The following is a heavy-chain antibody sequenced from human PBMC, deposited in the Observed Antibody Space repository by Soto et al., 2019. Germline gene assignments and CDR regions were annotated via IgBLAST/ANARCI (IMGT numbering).Heavy chain of an antibody. CDR3: ARGDTLARPSFGIVGAPNGMDV. CDR1: GFTFSSYG. J-gene: IGHJ6*02. Sequence: PGGSLRLSCAASGFTFSSYGMHWVRQAPGKGLEWVAVIWYDGSNKYYADSVKGRFTISRDNSKNTLYLQMNSLRAEDTAVYYCARGDTLARPSFGIVGAPNGMDVWGQGTTVTVSS. CDR2: IWYDGSNK. D-gene: IGHD1-26*01. V-gene: IGHV3-33*01.